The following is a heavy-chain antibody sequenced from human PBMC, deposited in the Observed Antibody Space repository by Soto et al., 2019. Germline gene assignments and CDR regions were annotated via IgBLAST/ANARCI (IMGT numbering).Heavy chain of an antibody. CDR3: ARVRVRGYDILTGSPQVFNWFDP. CDR1: GYTFTSYG. Sequence: QVQLVQSGAEVKKPGASVKVSCKASGYTFTSYGISWVRQAPGQGLEWMGWISAYNGNTNYAQKLQGRVTMTTDTSTSTAYMELRSQRSDDTAVYYCARVRVRGYDILTGSPQVFNWFDPWGQGTLVTVSS. D-gene: IGHD3-9*01. J-gene: IGHJ5*02. CDR2: ISAYNGNT. V-gene: IGHV1-18*01.